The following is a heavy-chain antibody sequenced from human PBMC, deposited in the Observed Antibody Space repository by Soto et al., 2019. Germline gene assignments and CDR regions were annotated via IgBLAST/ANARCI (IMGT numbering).Heavy chain of an antibody. CDR1: GFTFSSDA. Sequence: PGGSLRLSGAAAGFTFSSDAMSWVRQAPGKGLEWVSAISGSGGSTYYADSVKGRFTISRDNSKNTLYLQMNSLRAEDTAVYYCARDKNNYYYYYLDVWGKGTTVTVSS. V-gene: IGHV3-23*01. CDR2: ISGSGGST. CDR3: ARDKNNYYYYYLDV. J-gene: IGHJ6*03.